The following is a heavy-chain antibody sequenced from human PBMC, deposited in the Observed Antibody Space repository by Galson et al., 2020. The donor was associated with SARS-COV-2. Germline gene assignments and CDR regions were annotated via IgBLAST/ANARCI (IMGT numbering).Heavy chain of an antibody. CDR2: FDPEDGET. CDR3: ATAPPYYYDSSGPVGWFDP. D-gene: IGHD3-22*01. CDR1: GYTLTELS. Sequence: ASVKVSCKVSGYTLTELSMHWVRQAPGKGLEWMGGFDPEDGETIYAQKFQGRVTMTEDTSTDTAYMELSSLRSEDTAVYYCATAPPYYYDSSGPVGWFDPWGQGTLVTVSS. J-gene: IGHJ5*02. V-gene: IGHV1-24*01.